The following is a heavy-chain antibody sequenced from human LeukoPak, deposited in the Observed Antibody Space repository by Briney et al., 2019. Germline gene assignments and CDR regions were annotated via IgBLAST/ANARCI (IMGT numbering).Heavy chain of an antibody. V-gene: IGHV1-2*06. Sequence: ASVKVSCKASGYTFSGYSMHWVRQAPGQGLEWMGRINPNSGVTYYAQKFQGRVTMTSDTSITTAYMELSSLTSDDTATYYCARDASNWSAFNSWGQGTLVIVSS. CDR1: GYTFSGYS. D-gene: IGHD1-20*01. CDR2: INPNSGVT. J-gene: IGHJ5*01. CDR3: ARDASNWSAFNS.